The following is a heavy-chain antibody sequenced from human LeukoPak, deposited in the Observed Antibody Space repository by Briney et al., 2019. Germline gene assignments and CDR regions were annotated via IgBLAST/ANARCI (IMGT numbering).Heavy chain of an antibody. Sequence: PGGSLRLSCAASGFTFSSSAMSWVRQAPGKGLEWVSNISGSGSGGSTYYADSVKGPFTISRDNSKNTLYLQMNSLRAEDTAVYYCAKSTLSIYYYYYMDVWGKGTTVTVSS. CDR3: AKSTLSIYYYYYMDV. CDR1: GFTFSSSA. J-gene: IGHJ6*03. CDR2: ISGSGSGGST. V-gene: IGHV3-23*01.